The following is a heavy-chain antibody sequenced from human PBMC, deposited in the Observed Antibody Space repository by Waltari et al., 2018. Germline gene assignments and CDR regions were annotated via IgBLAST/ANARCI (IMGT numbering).Heavy chain of an antibody. D-gene: IGHD4-17*01. CDR3: ARIRADGDFRYRYYYMDV. Sequence: QVQLQESGPGLVKPSETLSLTCTVSGGSISSSYWSWIRQPPGKGLEWIGYIYYSGSTNYNPSLKSRVTISVDTSKNQFSLKLSSVTAADTAVYYCARIRADGDFRYRYYYMDVWGKGTTVTVSS. V-gene: IGHV4-59*01. CDR1: GGSISSSY. J-gene: IGHJ6*03. CDR2: IYYSGST.